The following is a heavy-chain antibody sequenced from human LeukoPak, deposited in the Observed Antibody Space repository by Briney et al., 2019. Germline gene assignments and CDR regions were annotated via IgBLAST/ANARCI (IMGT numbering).Heavy chain of an antibody. CDR3: ARGGGLDV. Sequence: XMXXAXQXXXXVLEWVASINHNGNVNYYVDSVKGRFTISRDNAKNSLYLQMSNLRAEDTAVYFCARGGGLDVWGQGATVTVSS. D-gene: IGHD3-16*01. CDR2: INHNGNVN. CDR1: X. V-gene: IGHV3-7*03. J-gene: IGHJ6*02.